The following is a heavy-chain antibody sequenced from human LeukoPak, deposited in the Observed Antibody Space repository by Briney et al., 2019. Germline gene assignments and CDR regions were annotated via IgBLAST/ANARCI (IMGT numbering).Heavy chain of an antibody. CDR2: INAGNGNT. V-gene: IGHV1-3*01. Sequence: ASVKVSCKASGYTFTSYAMHWVRQAPGQRLEWMGWINAGNGNTKYSQKFRGRVTITRDTSASTAYMELSSLRSEDTAVYYCARRFGNYYGSGSYYNPLDYWGQGTLVTVSS. D-gene: IGHD3-10*01. J-gene: IGHJ4*02. CDR1: GYTFTSYA. CDR3: ARRFGNYYGSGSYYNPLDY.